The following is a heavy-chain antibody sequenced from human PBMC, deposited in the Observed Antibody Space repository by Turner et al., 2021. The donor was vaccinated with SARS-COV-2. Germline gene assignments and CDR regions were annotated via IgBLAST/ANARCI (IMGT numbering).Heavy chain of an antibody. Sequence: EVHLVESGGGLVQPGGSLSPPGVASGFTFSTYSMNWVRQAPGKGLEWVSYIDSSSSTIYYADSVKGRFTISRDNAKNSLYLQMNSLRADDTAVYYCASPFDYWGQGTLVTVSS. CDR2: IDSSSSTI. CDR3: ASPFDY. J-gene: IGHJ4*02. CDR1: GFTFSTYS. V-gene: IGHV3-48*01.